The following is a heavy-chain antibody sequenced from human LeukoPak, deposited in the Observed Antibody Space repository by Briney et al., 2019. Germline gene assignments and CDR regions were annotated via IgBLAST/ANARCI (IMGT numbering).Heavy chain of an antibody. CDR3: VRGIDY. CDR1: GFTFSSYW. Sequence: GGSLRLSCVASGFTFSSYWMSWVRQAPGKGLEWVANIKQDGSGKYYADSVKGRFTISRDNAKNSVYLQMNSLRAEDTALYYCVRGIDYWGQGTLVTVSS. V-gene: IGHV3-7*01. J-gene: IGHJ4*02. CDR2: IKQDGSGK.